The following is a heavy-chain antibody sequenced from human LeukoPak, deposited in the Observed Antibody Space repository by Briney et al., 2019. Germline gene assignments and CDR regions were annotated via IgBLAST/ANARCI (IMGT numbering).Heavy chain of an antibody. Sequence: GGALRLSCAASGFDFSTYSIDWVRQAPGKGLGWVSYISSSSSNIYQADSVKGRFTISRDNEKNSLHLQMNSLRAEDTAVYYCARVGRSGWTVDYWGQGTLVTVSS. CDR3: ARVGRSGWTVDY. D-gene: IGHD6-19*01. V-gene: IGHV3-48*04. CDR2: ISSSSSNI. CDR1: GFDFSTYS. J-gene: IGHJ4*02.